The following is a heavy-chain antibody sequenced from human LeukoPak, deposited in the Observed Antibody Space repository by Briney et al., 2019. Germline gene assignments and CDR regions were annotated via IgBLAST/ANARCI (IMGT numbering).Heavy chain of an antibody. D-gene: IGHD3-3*01. CDR2: IYSDDRT. J-gene: IGHJ5*02. CDR3: ARDNRVVTIFGVVTRWWFDP. CDR1: GITVSSNY. Sequence: GGSLRLSYAASGITVSSNYMSWVRQAPGKGLEWVSVIYSDDRTYYADSVKGRFTLSRDKSKNTLYLQMNSLRAEDTAVYYCARDNRVVTIFGVVTRWWFDPWGQGTLVTVSS. V-gene: IGHV3-53*01.